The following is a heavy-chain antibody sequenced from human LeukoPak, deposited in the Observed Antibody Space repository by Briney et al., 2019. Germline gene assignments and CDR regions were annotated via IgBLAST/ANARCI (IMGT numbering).Heavy chain of an antibody. CDR3: ARGGYGGNSASDY. CDR2: IIPILGIA. Sequence: ASVKVSCKASGGTFSSYAISWVRQAPGQGLEWMGRIIPILGIANYAQKFQGRVTITADKSTSTAYMELSSLRSEDTTVYYCARGGYGGNSASDYWGQGTLVTVSS. CDR1: GGTFSSYA. J-gene: IGHJ4*02. V-gene: IGHV1-69*04. D-gene: IGHD4-23*01.